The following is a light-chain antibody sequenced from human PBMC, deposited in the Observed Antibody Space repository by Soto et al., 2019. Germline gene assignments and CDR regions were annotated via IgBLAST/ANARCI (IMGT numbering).Light chain of an antibody. CDR3: LQDYTYPWT. CDR2: AAS. J-gene: IGKJ1*01. CDR1: QDIGND. V-gene: IGKV1-6*02. Sequence: IQMTQSPSSLSASVRDRVTITCRASQDIGNDLGWYQQKPGKAPNLLIYAASSLRSGVPSRFSVSGSGTHFTLNINSLQAEDSATYFCLQDYTYPWTFGQGTKVEIK.